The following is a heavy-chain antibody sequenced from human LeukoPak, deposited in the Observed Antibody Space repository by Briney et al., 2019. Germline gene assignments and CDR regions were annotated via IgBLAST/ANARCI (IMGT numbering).Heavy chain of an antibody. V-gene: IGHV3-74*01. Sequence: PGGSLRLSCAVSGFTISSYWMHWVRQAPGKGLVWVSRINSVGSYTNYADPVKGRFTISRDNGKSTLYLQMNSLRAEDTAVYYCARGYCSNTSCNYYYAMDVWGQGTTVTVSS. CDR3: ARGYCSNTSCNYYYAMDV. CDR2: INSVGSYT. CDR1: GFTISSYW. J-gene: IGHJ6*02. D-gene: IGHD2-2*01.